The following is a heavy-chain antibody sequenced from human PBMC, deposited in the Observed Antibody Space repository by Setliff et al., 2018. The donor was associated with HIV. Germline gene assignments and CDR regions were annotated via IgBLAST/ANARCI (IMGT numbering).Heavy chain of an antibody. D-gene: IGHD2-15*01. J-gene: IGHJ2*01. CDR2: IYPGDSDT. Sequence: GASLKISCKASGYGFTSYWIGWVRQMPGRGLEWMGIIYPGDSDTRYSPSFQGQVTFSTDESITTAYLQWSSLKASDTAMYYCARLGSANWYFDLWGRGTLVTVS. V-gene: IGHV5-51*01. CDR1: GYGFTSYW. CDR3: ARLGSANWYFDL.